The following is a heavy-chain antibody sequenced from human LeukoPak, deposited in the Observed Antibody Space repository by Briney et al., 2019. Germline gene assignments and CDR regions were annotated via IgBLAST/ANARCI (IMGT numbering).Heavy chain of an antibody. CDR3: ARGRQWELLTPSFADY. V-gene: IGHV3-33*01. CDR1: GFTFSSYG. D-gene: IGHD1-26*01. CDR2: IWYDGSNK. Sequence: QSGGSLRLSCAASGFTFSSYGMHWVRQAPGKGLEWVAVIWYDGSNKCYADSVKGRFTISRDNSKNTLYLQMNSLRAEDTAVYYCARGRQWELLTPSFADYWGQGTLVTVSS. J-gene: IGHJ4*02.